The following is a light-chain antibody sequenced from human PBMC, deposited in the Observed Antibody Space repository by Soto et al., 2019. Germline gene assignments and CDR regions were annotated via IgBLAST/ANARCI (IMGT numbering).Light chain of an antibody. CDR2: AAS. J-gene: IGKJ2*01. CDR3: QQQGT. Sequence: EIVMTQSPATLSVFPGERATLSCRASQSVSSNLVWYQQKPGQAPRLLIYAASRRATGIPDRFSGSGSATEYTLTINTLEPEDFAVYYCQQQGTFGQGTKLEIK. V-gene: IGKV3D-15*01. CDR1: QSVSSN.